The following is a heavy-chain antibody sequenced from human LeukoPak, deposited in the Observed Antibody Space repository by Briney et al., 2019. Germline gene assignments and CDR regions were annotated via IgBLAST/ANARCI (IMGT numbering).Heavy chain of an antibody. CDR1: GFTFSDYY. V-gene: IGHV3-74*01. Sequence: GGSLRLSCAASGFTFSDYYMSWIRQAPGKGLVWVSRINSDGSSTSYADSVKGRFTISRDNAKNTLSLQMNSLRAEDTAVYYCARVSGDHPYYYGMDVWGQGTTVTVSS. J-gene: IGHJ6*02. CDR2: INSDGSST. CDR3: ARVSGDHPYYYGMDV. D-gene: IGHD4-17*01.